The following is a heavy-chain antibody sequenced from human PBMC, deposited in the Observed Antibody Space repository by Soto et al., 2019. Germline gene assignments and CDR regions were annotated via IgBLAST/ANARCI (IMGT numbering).Heavy chain of an antibody. V-gene: IGHV3-30-3*01. CDR2: ISYDGSNK. CDR1: GFTFSSYA. CDR3: AREWQVTIFGGVIRPYYGMDV. Sequence: QVQLGESGGGVVQPGRSLRLSCAASGFTFSSYAMHWVRQAPGKGLEWVAVISYDGSNKYYADSVKGRFTISRDNSKNTLYLQMNSLRAEDTAVYYCAREWQVTIFGGVIRPYYGMDVWGQGTTVTVSS. J-gene: IGHJ6*02. D-gene: IGHD3-3*01.